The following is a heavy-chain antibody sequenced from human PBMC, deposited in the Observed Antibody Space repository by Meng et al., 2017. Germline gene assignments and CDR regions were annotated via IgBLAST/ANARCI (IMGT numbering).Heavy chain of an antibody. CDR3: AKGIDYYGPYYFDY. Sequence: SLKISCAASGFTFDDYAMHWVRQAPGKGLEWVSGINWNSGNIGYADSVKGRFTIPRDNAKNSLYLQMNSLRAEDTALYYCAKGIDYYGPYYFDYWGQGTLVTVSS. CDR2: INWNSGNI. D-gene: IGHD3-10*01. V-gene: IGHV3-9*01. J-gene: IGHJ4*02. CDR1: GFTFDDYA.